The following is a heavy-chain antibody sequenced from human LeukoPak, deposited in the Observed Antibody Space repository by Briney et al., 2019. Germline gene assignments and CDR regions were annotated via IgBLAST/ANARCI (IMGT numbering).Heavy chain of an antibody. CDR1: GYTFTRYY. V-gene: IGHV1-46*01. D-gene: IGHD3-10*01. CDR3: ATSFRAVNWFDP. J-gene: IGHJ5*02. Sequence: ASVKVSCKASGYTFTRYYMNWVRQAPGQGLEWMGIINPSGGSTNYAQKFQGRVTMTRDTSTSTIYMEVSSLRSEETAVYYCATSFRAVNWFDPWGQGTLVTVSS. CDR2: INPSGGST.